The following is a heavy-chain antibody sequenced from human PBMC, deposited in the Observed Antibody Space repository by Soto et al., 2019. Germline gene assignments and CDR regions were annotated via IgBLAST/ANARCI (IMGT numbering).Heavy chain of an antibody. CDR1: GYSIGSGYH. Sequence: SETLSLTCTVSGYSIGSGYHWAWIRQPPGKGLEWLGSVHYSGNTYYNPSLKSRLTRSVDKSKNQFSLTLSSVTAADTAGYYCARQDRVVAEGRWFDPWGQGTLVTVSS. J-gene: IGHJ5*02. CDR2: VHYSGNT. CDR3: ARQDRVVAEGRWFDP. D-gene: IGHD2-15*01. V-gene: IGHV4-38-2*02.